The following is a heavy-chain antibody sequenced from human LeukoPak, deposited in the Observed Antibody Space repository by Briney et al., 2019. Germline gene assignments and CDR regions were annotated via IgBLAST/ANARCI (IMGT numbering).Heavy chain of an antibody. Sequence: GGSLRLSCAASGFTLSSYCMSCVRHAPGKGLEWVANKKQDGSEKYYVDSVKGRFTISRDNAKNSLYLQMNSLRAEDTAVYYCARHRSSITTYFDYWGQGTLVTVSS. CDR3: ARHRSSITTYFDY. D-gene: IGHD3-3*01. CDR1: GFTLSSYC. J-gene: IGHJ4*02. CDR2: KKQDGSEK. V-gene: IGHV3-7*01.